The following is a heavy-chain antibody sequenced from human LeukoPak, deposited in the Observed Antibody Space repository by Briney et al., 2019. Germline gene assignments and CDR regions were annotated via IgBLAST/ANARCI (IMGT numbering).Heavy chain of an antibody. CDR1: GYTFTGYY. D-gene: IGHD6-19*01. CDR3: ATRGYSSGWYIDY. Sequence: GASVKVSCKASGYTFTGYYMHWVRQAPGQGLEWMGRINPNSGGTNYAQKFQGRVTMTRDTSISTAYMELSRLRSDDTAVYYCATRGYSSGWYIDYWDQGTLVTVSS. CDR2: INPNSGGT. V-gene: IGHV1-2*06. J-gene: IGHJ4*02.